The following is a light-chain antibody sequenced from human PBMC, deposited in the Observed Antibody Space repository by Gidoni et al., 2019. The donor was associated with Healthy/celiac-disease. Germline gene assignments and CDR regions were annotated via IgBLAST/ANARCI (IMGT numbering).Light chain of an antibody. Sequence: QSDLTQPASVSGSPGPSITISCTGTSSDVGGYNYVSWYQQHPGKAPKLMIYDVSNRPSGVSNRVSGSKSGNTASLTISGLQAEDEADYYCSSYTSSSSWVFGGGTKLTVL. CDR2: DVS. J-gene: IGLJ3*02. V-gene: IGLV2-14*03. CDR3: SSYTSSSSWV. CDR1: SSDVGGYNY.